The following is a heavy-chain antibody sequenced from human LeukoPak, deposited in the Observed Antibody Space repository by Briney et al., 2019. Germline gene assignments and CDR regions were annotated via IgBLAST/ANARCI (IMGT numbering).Heavy chain of an antibody. CDR1: GFTFSNSW. V-gene: IGHV3-7*01. J-gene: IGHJ3*01. CDR2: ITPDGSAK. D-gene: IGHD3/OR15-3a*01. CDR3: ADPDWG. Sequence: GGSLRLSCAASGFTFSNSWMTWVRQAPGKGLEWVATITPDGSAKYYVDSVKGRFTISRDNAKNSLSLQMNSLRAEDTALYYCADPDWGWGQGTMVTVSS.